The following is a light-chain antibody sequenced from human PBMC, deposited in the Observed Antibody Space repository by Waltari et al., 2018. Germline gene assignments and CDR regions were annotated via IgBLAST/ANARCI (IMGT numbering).Light chain of an antibody. CDR2: YVR. Sequence: SALTPPASMSGSPGQSITLSCTGTRSDIGIYDYVSCSQQHPGKAPKLIISYVRQRPSGVTARFSGSKSGYTASLTISGLQTEDEADYYCSAYTATDTYVFGSGTTVTVL. CDR3: SAYTATDTYV. V-gene: IGLV2-14*03. J-gene: IGLJ1*01. CDR1: RSDIGIYDY.